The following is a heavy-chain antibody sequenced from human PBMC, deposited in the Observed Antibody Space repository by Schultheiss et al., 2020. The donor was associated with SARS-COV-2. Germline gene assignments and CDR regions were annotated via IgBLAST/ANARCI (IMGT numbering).Heavy chain of an antibody. CDR1: GFTFSSYG. D-gene: IGHD5-18*01. J-gene: IGHJ4*02. V-gene: IGHV3-33*03. CDR2: IWYDGSNK. CDR3: ANTPGYSPDY. Sequence: GGSLRLSCAASGFTFSSYGMHWVRQAPGKGLEWVAVIWYDGSNKYYADSVKGRFTISRDKSNHTPCLRANSLRAEDTAVYYCANTPGYSPDYWGQGTLVTVSS.